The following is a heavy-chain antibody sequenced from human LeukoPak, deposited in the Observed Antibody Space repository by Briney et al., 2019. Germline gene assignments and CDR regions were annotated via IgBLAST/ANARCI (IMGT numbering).Heavy chain of an antibody. Sequence: ASVKVSCKASGYTFTTHDINWVRQATGQGLEWLGWMSPNSGDTGYAQKFQGRVTMTSDSSISTAYMELSSLRSEDTAIYYCVRTPPNWGFDYWGQGTLVTVS. J-gene: IGHJ4*02. CDR3: VRTPPNWGFDY. CDR2: MSPNSGDT. CDR1: GYTFTTHD. D-gene: IGHD7-27*01. V-gene: IGHV1-8*01.